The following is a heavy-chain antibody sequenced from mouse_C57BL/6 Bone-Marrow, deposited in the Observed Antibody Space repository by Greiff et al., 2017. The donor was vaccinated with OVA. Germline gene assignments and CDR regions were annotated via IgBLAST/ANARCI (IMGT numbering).Heavy chain of an antibody. D-gene: IGHD1-1*01. Sequence: QVQLQQSGAELARSGASVKLSCKASGYTFTSYGISWVKQRTGQGLEWIGEIYPRSGNTYYNEKFKGKATLTADKSSSTAYMELRSLTSEDSAVYFCARYYYGMYFDVWGTGTTVTVSS. V-gene: IGHV1-81*01. CDR2: IYPRSGNT. J-gene: IGHJ1*03. CDR3: ARYYYGMYFDV. CDR1: GYTFTSYG.